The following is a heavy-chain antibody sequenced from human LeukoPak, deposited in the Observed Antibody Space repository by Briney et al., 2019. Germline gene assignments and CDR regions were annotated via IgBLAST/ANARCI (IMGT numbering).Heavy chain of an antibody. J-gene: IGHJ5*02. CDR1: GGSISSSGYY. V-gene: IGHV4-39*01. CDR3: ARHEYSGSYYGLSWFDP. D-gene: IGHD1-26*01. CDR2: IYYSGST. Sequence: KPSETLSLTCTVSGGSISSSGYYWGWIRQPPGKGVEWIASIYYSGSTYYNPSLTSRVTISVDTSKNQLSLKLSSLTAADTAVYYCARHEYSGSYYGLSWFDPWGQGTLVTVSS.